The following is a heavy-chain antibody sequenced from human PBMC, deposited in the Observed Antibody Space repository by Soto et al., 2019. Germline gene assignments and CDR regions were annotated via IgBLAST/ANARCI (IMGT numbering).Heavy chain of an antibody. Sequence: SETLSLTCAVYGGSFSCYYWSWIRQPPGKGLEWIGEINHSGSTNYNPSLKSRVTISVDTSKNQFSLKLSSVTAADTAVYYCARGRHHYDFWSGLLYGMDVWGQGTTVTVSS. CDR2: INHSGST. CDR1: GGSFSCYY. D-gene: IGHD3-3*01. J-gene: IGHJ6*02. CDR3: ARGRHHYDFWSGLLYGMDV. V-gene: IGHV4-34*01.